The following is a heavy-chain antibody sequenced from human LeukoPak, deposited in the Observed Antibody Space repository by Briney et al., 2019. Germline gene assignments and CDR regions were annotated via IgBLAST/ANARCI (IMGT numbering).Heavy chain of an antibody. D-gene: IGHD5-18*01. CDR2: LSDSGENS. J-gene: IGHJ6*03. CDR1: GFNLSRFA. Sequence: GGSLRLSCAASGFNLSRFAMTWVRQAPGMGLEWVSSLSDSGENSYYADSVKGRFTISRDSSKNMLFLRLTNLRAEDTAVYYCEKVRPGYSHYFYFMDVWATGTTVTVSS. V-gene: IGHV3-23*01. CDR3: EKVRPGYSHYFYFMDV.